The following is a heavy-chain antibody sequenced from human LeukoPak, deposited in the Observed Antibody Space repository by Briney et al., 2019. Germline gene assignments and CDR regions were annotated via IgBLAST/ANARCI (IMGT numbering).Heavy chain of an antibody. J-gene: IGHJ4*02. Sequence: GGSLRLSCAASGSTFSRYAMSWVRQAPGKGLEWLSANSESDSSKYYADSGKVRFTISRDNSKNTLYLQMNSLRAEDTAVYYCARDHSGSYFDYWGQGTLVTVSS. CDR1: GSTFSRYA. V-gene: IGHV3-23*01. D-gene: IGHD1-26*01. CDR3: ARDHSGSYFDY. CDR2: NSESDSSK.